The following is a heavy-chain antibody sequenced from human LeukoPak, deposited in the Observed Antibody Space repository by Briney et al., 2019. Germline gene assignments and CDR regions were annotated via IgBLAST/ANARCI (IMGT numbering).Heavy chain of an antibody. CDR1: GFTFDDYA. Sequence: GRSLRLSCAASGFTFDDYAMHWVRQAPGKGLEWVSGISWNSGSIGYADSVKGRFTISRDNAKNSLYLQMNSPRAEDTALYYCAKDYYYDSSGPNFDYWGQGTLVTVSS. V-gene: IGHV3-9*01. CDR2: ISWNSGSI. J-gene: IGHJ4*02. D-gene: IGHD3-22*01. CDR3: AKDYYYDSSGPNFDY.